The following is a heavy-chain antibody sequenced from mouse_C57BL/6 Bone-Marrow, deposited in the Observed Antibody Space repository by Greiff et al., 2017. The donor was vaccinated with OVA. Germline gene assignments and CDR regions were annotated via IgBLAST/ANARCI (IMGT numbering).Heavy chain of an antibody. D-gene: IGHD1-1*01. V-gene: IGHV5-17*01. CDR3: ARIYGSSWGAMDY. CDR2: ISSGSSTI. J-gene: IGHJ4*01. Sequence: EVNVVESGGGLVKPGGSLKLSCAASGFTFSDYGMHWVRQAPEKGLEWVAYISSGSSTIYYADTVKGRFTISRDNAKNTLFLQMTSLRSEDTAMYYCARIYGSSWGAMDYWGQGTSVTVSS. CDR1: GFTFSDYG.